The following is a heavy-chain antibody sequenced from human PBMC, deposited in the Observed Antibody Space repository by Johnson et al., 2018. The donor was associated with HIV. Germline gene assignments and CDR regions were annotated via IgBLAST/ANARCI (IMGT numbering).Heavy chain of an antibody. Sequence: QVQLVESGGGLVQPGGSLRLSCAASGFTVSSYAMHWVRQAPGKGLEWVAVISYDGSNKYYADSVKGRFTISRDNSKNTLYLQMNSLRAEDTAVYYCARACRDGYTCDAFDIWGQGTMVTVSS. CDR1: GFTVSSYA. J-gene: IGHJ3*02. CDR2: ISYDGSNK. V-gene: IGHV3-30*14. CDR3: ARACRDGYTCDAFDI. D-gene: IGHD5-24*01.